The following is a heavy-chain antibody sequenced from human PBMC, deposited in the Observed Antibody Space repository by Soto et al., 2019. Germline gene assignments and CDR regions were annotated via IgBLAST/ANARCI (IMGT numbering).Heavy chain of an antibody. V-gene: IGHV3-23*01. CDR1: GFTFSSYA. J-gene: IGHJ3*02. D-gene: IGHD6-19*01. Sequence: GGSLRLSCAASGFTFSSYAMSWVRQAPGKGLEWVSAISGSGGSTHYADSVKGRFTISRDNSKNTLYLQMNSLRAEDTAVYYCAKAHLSVAGTMHAFDIWGQGTMVTVSS. CDR2: ISGSGGST. CDR3: AKAHLSVAGTMHAFDI.